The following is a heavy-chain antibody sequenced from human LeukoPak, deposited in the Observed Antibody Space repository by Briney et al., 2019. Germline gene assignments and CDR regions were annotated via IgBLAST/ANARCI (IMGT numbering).Heavy chain of an antibody. D-gene: IGHD1-26*01. CDR1: GGSFSGYY. Sequence: SETLSLTCAVYGGSFSGYYWSWIRQPPGKGLEWIGEINHSGSTNYNPSLKSRVTMSVDTSKNQFSLKLSSVTAADTAVYYCARINRELLDAFDIWGQGTMVTVSS. V-gene: IGHV4-34*01. CDR3: ARINRELLDAFDI. CDR2: INHSGST. J-gene: IGHJ3*02.